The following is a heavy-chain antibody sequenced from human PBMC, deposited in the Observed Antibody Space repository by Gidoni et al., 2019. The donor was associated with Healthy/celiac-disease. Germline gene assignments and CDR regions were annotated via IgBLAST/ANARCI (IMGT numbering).Heavy chain of an antibody. V-gene: IGHV3-9*01. J-gene: IGHJ4*02. CDR3: AKWSGQWLPMPDXDY. CDR2: ISWHSGSI. CDR1: GFTFDDYA. D-gene: IGHD6-19*01. Sequence: EVQLVESGGGLVQPGRSLRLSCAASGFTFDDYAMHWVRQAPGKGLEWVSCISWHSGSICYADSVKGRFTISRDNAKNSLYLQMNSLIAEDTALYYCAKWSGQWLPMPDXDYLGQGTLVTVS.